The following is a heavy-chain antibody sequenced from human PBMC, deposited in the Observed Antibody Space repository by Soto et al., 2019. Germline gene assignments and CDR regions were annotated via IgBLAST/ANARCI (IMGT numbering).Heavy chain of an antibody. J-gene: IGHJ3*02. CDR2: IRNDGSTI. Sequence: EVKLVESGGGLVQPGGSLRLSCAASGFTFSLYGMNWVRRAPGKGLEWVSFIRNDGSTIYYADSVKGRFTISRDNSKNTLYLQMNSLRAEDTAVYYCARYGVNAFDIWGQGTMVTVSS. V-gene: IGHV3-48*01. CDR1: GFTFSLYG. CDR3: ARYGVNAFDI. D-gene: IGHD4-17*01.